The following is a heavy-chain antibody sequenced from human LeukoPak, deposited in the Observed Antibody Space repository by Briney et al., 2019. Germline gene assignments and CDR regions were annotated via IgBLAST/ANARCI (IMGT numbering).Heavy chain of an antibody. D-gene: IGHD6-19*01. Sequence: SETLSLTCTVSGGSISSYYWSWIRQPPGKGLEWIGYIYYSENTNYNPSLESRVTISVDTSKNQFSLKLNSATAADTAVYYCARVRVAVAGLDYWGQGTLVTVSS. V-gene: IGHV4-59*01. CDR1: GGSISSYY. J-gene: IGHJ4*02. CDR2: IYYSENT. CDR3: ARVRVAVAGLDY.